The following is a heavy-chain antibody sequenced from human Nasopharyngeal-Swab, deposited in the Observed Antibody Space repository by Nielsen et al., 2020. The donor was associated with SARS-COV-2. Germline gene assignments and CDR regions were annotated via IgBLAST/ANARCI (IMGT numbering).Heavy chain of an antibody. D-gene: IGHD3-16*02. CDR1: GGSFSGYY. CDR3: ARGLVNDYVWGSYRPGYYYYYMDV. J-gene: IGHJ6*03. Sequence: SETLSLTCAVYGGSFSGYYWSWIRQPPGKGLEWIGEINHSGSTNYNPSLKSRVTISVDTPKNQFSLKLSSVTAADTAVYYCARGLVNDYVWGSYRPGYYYYYMDVWGKGTTVTVSS. V-gene: IGHV4-34*01. CDR2: INHSGST.